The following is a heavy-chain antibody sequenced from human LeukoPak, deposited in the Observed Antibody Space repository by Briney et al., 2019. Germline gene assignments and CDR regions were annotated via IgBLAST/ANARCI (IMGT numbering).Heavy chain of an antibody. J-gene: IGHJ4*02. CDR1: GFTFSSYT. Sequence: GGSLRLSCAASGFTFSSYTIHWVRQPPGKGLEWVAVISFDGSNKYYADSVKGRFTISRDNSKNTLYLQMNSLRAEDTAVYYCVKGLVQTTMSYSVDYWGQGALVTVSS. V-gene: IGHV3-30-3*01. CDR2: ISFDGSNK. CDR3: VKGLVQTTMSYSVDY. D-gene: IGHD1-1*01.